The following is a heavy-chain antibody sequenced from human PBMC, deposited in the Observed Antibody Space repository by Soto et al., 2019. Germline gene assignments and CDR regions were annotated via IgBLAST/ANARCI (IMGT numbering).Heavy chain of an antibody. CDR1: AGSLSGYY. CDR2: INHCETT. J-gene: IGHJ6*02. V-gene: IGHV4-34*01. D-gene: IGHD3-16*01. CDR3: ARGLYAPGSYDDYYCYYGMGV. Sequence: SQTMSLTCALSAGSLSGYYWSWIRQAQGKGLEWIGEINHCETTNWSPALGRRVTKSVHTYSNQFSLRLSSVTAADTAVYYCARGLYAPGSYDDYYCYYGMGVWGQGTTVTVSS.